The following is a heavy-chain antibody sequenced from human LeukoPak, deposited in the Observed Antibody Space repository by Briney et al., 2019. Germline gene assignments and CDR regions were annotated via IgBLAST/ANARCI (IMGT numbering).Heavy chain of an antibody. CDR1: GGSISSSSYY. CDR3: ARSHIAAGVAFDI. V-gene: IGHV4-39*01. J-gene: IGHJ3*02. Sequence: SETLSLTCTVSGGSISSSSYYWGWIRQPPGKGLEWIGSIYYSGSTYYNPSLKSRVTISVDTSKNQFSLKLSSVTAADTAVYYCARSHIAAGVAFDIWGQGTMVTVSS. D-gene: IGHD6-13*01. CDR2: IYYSGST.